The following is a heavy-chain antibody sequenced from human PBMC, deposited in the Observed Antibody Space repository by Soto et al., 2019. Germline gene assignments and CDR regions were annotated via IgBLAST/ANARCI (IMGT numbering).Heavy chain of an antibody. CDR2: LYYGRSA. D-gene: IGHD3-22*01. CDR3: ALRSMAVVPEY. V-gene: IGHV4-59*01. J-gene: IGHJ4*02. Sequence: QVQLQESGPGLVKPSETLSLTCAVSGDSISSYYCMWIRQPPGKGLESIGYLYYGRSANYNPSLRXQXTXSXXTSTNQCPLTLSAMTAADPAVYYCALRSMAVVPEYWGQGTLVTVSS. CDR1: GDSISSYY.